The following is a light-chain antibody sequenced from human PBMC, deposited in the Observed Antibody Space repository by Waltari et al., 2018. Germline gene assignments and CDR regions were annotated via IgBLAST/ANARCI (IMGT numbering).Light chain of an antibody. Sequence: LSCRTSQSVTRALAWYQQKPGQAPRLLIYGASNRATGIPDRFSGSGSGTDFSLTISSLEPEDFAVYYCQHYLRLPVTFGQGTKVEVK. J-gene: IGKJ1*01. V-gene: IGKV3-20*01. CDR2: GAS. CDR1: QSVTRA. CDR3: QHYLRLPVT.